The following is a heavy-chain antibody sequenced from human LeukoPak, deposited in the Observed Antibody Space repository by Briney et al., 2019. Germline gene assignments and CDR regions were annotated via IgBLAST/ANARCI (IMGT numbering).Heavy chain of an antibody. CDR1: GGSISSSSYY. Sequence: SETLSLTCTVSGGSISSSSYYWGWIRQPPGKGLEWIGSIYYSGSTYYNPSPKSRVTISVDTSKNQFSLKLSSVTAADTAVYYCAREFLVGCSSTSCYGVRFGELLPDYWGQGTLVTVSS. D-gene: IGHD2-2*01. J-gene: IGHJ4*02. V-gene: IGHV4-39*07. CDR3: AREFLVGCSSTSCYGVRFGELLPDY. CDR2: IYYSGST.